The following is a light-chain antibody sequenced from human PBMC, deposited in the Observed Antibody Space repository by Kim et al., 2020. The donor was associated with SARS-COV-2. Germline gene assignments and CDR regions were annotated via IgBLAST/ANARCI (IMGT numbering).Light chain of an antibody. CDR1: QSVSSN. J-gene: IGKJ2*01. CDR2: GAS. Sequence: ETVMTQSPATLSVSPGERPTLSCRASQSVSSNLAWYQQKPGQAPRLLIYGASTRATGIPARFSGSGSGTEFTLTISSLQSEDFAVYYCQQYNNWPPYTLGQGTKLEIK. CDR3: QQYNNWPPYT. V-gene: IGKV3-15*01.